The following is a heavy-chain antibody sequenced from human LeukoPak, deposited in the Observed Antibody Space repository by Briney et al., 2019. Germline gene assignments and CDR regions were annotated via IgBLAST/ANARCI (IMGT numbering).Heavy chain of an antibody. V-gene: IGHV1-69*05. Sequence: SVKVSCKASGGTFSSYAISWVRQAPGQGLEWMGGIIPIFGTANYAQKFQGRVTITRDTSASTAYMELSSLRSEDTAVYYCAREAYGSGSLGYYGMDVWGQGTTVTVSS. J-gene: IGHJ6*02. CDR2: IIPIFGTA. CDR1: GGTFSSYA. CDR3: AREAYGSGSLGYYGMDV. D-gene: IGHD3-10*01.